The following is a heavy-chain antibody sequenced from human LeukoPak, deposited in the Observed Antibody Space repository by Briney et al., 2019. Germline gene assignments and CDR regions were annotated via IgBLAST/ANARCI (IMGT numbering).Heavy chain of an antibody. Sequence: SETLSLTCTVSGGSISSYYWSWIRQPPGKGLEWIGEINHSGSTNYNPSLKSRVTISVDTSKNQFSLKLSSVTAADTAVYYCARGKYYDSSGYFPTGRQTEKKYYFDYWGQGTLVTVSS. D-gene: IGHD3-22*01. CDR2: INHSGST. CDR3: ARGKYYDSSGYFPTGRQTEKKYYFDY. CDR1: GGSISSYY. J-gene: IGHJ4*02. V-gene: IGHV4-34*01.